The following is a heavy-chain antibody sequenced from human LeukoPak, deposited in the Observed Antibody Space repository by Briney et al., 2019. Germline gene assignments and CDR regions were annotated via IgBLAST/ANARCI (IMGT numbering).Heavy chain of an antibody. D-gene: IGHD3-22*01. V-gene: IGHV4-59*01. J-gene: IGHJ4*02. Sequence: SETLSLTCTVSGGSISSYYWSWIRQPPGQGLEWMGYIYYSGSTNYNPSLKSRVTMSVDTSRNQVSLKLSSVTAADTAVYYCARGRAQYDSTGYYFWGPGTLVTVSS. CDR3: ARGRAQYDSTGYYF. CDR1: GGSISSYY. CDR2: IYYSGST.